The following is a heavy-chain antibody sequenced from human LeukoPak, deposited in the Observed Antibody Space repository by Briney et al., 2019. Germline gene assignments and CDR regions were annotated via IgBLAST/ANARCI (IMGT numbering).Heavy chain of an antibody. V-gene: IGHV4-61*05. D-gene: IGHD3-22*01. CDR3: ARHSTHYYDSSGYYYDFDY. J-gene: IGHJ4*02. CDR1: GGSISSSSYY. Sequence: PSETLSLTCTVSGGSISSSSYYWGWIRQPPGKGLEWIGYIYYSGSTNYNPSLKSRVTISVDTSKNQFSLKLSSVTAADTAVYYCARHSTHYYDSSGYYYDFDYWGQGTLVTVSS. CDR2: IYYSGST.